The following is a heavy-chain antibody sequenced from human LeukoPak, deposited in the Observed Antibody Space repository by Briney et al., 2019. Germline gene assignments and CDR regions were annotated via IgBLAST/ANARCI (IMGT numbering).Heavy chain of an antibody. CDR2: IKKDGSEK. J-gene: IGHJ6*03. V-gene: IGHV3-7*01. Sequence: PGGSLRLSCAASGFTLSSDWMSWVRQAPGKGLEWVANIKKDGSEKYYVDSVNGRFTISRDNAKNSRYLQMNSLRAEDTAVYYCARDGVRLSMVRGAKPNYYYYMDVWGKGTTVTISS. CDR1: GFTLSSDW. CDR3: ARDGVRLSMVRGAKPNYYYYMDV. D-gene: IGHD3-10*01.